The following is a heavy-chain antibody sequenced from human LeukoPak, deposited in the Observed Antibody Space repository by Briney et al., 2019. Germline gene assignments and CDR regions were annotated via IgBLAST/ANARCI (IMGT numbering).Heavy chain of an antibody. CDR3: AGLNWNYWGVGYYFDY. J-gene: IGHJ4*01. CDR1: GGTFSSYA. CDR2: IIPIFGTA. V-gene: IGHV1-69*13. D-gene: IGHD1-7*01. Sequence: GASVKVSCKASGGTFSSYAISWVRQAPGQGLEWMGGIIPIFGTANYAQKFQGRVTITADESTSTAYMELSSLRSEDTAVYYCAGLNWNYWGVGYYFDYWGQEPWSPSPQ.